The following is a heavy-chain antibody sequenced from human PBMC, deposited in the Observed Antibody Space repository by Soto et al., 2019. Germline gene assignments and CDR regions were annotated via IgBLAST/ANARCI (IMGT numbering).Heavy chain of an antibody. D-gene: IGHD3-10*01. J-gene: IGHJ4*02. CDR2: ISAYNGNT. CDR3: ARDFPTYYYGSGSFHY. Sequence: QVQLVQSGAEVKKPGASVKVYCKASGYTFTSYGISWVRQAPGQGLEWMGWISAYNGNTNYAQQLQGRVTMTTDTTTSTAYMELRSLRSDDTAVYSCARDFPTYYYGSGSFHYWGQGTLVTVSS. CDR1: GYTFTSYG. V-gene: IGHV1-18*01.